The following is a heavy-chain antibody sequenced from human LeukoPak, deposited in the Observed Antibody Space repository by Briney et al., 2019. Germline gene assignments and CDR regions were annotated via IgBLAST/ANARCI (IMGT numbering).Heavy chain of an antibody. D-gene: IGHD3-22*01. J-gene: IGHJ3*02. CDR1: GFTFSSYA. CDR2: ISYDGSNK. CDR3: TSDSVYDSSKGAFDI. V-gene: IGHV3-30*04. Sequence: GRSLRLSCAASGFTFSSYAMCWVRQAPGKGLEWVGVISYDGSNKYYADSVKGRFTISRDNSKNTLYVQMSSLRAEDTAVYYCTSDSVYDSSKGAFDIWGQGTMVTVSS.